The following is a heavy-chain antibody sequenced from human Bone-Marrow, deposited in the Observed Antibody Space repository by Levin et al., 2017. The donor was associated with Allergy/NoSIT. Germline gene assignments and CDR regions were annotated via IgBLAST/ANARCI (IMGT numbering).Heavy chain of an antibody. V-gene: IGHV3-30*18. CDR3: AKEDYGDYVLDS. Sequence: GGSLRLSCAASGFNFSTFGMHWVRQAPGKGLEWVAVISYDGSNKYYVDSVKGRFTISRDNSKNTLFLQMNSLRAEDTAVYYCAKEDYGDYVLDSWGQGTLLTVAS. D-gene: IGHD4-17*01. J-gene: IGHJ4*02. CDR2: ISYDGSNK. CDR1: GFNFSTFG.